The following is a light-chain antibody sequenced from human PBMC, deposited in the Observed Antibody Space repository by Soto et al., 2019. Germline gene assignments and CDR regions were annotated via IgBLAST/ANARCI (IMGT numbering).Light chain of an antibody. CDR2: EVT. V-gene: IGLV2-14*01. CDR3: SSFTSTSTQV. J-gene: IGLJ2*01. CDR1: SSDVGGYNY. Sequence: QSVLTQPASVSGSLGQSITISCTGTSSDVGGYNYVSWYQQHPGKVPKLMIFEVTNRPSGVSNRFSSSKSGNTASLTISRLQAEDEADYYCSSFTSTSTQVFGGGTKLTVL.